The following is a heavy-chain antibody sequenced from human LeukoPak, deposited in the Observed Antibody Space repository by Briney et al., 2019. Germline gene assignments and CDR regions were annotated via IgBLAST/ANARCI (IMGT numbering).Heavy chain of an antibody. D-gene: IGHD6-19*01. J-gene: IGHJ4*02. CDR3: ASCVAVPGLPDY. V-gene: IGHV3-74*01. CDR1: GFTFSSYW. Sequence: GGSLRLSCAASGFTFSSYWMCWVRQAPGKGLVWVSRINSDGRDTSYADSVQGRFTISRDNPKNTLYLQMNSLRAEDTAVYYCASCVAVPGLPDYWGQGTLVTVSS. CDR2: INSDGRDT.